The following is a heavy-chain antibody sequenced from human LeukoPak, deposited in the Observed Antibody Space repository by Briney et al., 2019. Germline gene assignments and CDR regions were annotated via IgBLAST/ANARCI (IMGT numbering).Heavy chain of an antibody. J-gene: IGHJ4*02. V-gene: IGHV3-23*01. CDR1: GFTFSNHA. CDR3: AKVASLCTSTSCVRGGFDY. Sequence: PGGSLRLSCTASGFTFSNHAMSWVRQAPGKGLEWVSAHSGSGGSTYYADSVKGRFTISRDNSKNTLYLQMNSLRAEDTAKYYCAKVASLCTSTSCVRGGFDYWGQGTLVTVSS. CDR2: HSGSGGST. D-gene: IGHD2-2*01.